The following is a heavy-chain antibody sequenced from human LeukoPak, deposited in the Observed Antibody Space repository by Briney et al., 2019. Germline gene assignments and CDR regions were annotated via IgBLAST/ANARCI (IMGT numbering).Heavy chain of an antibody. CDR3: ARHQDYDILTGYYGGFDY. D-gene: IGHD3-9*01. J-gene: IGHJ4*02. Sequence: GSLRLSCTASGFIFNRYWMSWVRQAPGKGLEWIGSIYYSGSTYYNPSLKSRVTISVDTSKNQFSLKLSSVTAADTAVYYCARHQDYDILTGYYGGFDYWGQGTLVTVSS. V-gene: IGHV4-39*01. CDR2: IYYSGST. CDR1: GFIFNRYW.